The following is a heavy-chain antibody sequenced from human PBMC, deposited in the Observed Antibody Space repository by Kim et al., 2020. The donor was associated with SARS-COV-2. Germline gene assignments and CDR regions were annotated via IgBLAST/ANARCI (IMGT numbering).Heavy chain of an antibody. CDR1: GFTFSSYE. J-gene: IGHJ6*02. Sequence: GSLRLSCAASGFTFSSYEMNWVRQAPGKGLEWVSYISSRASTIYYADSVKGRFTISRDNAKNSLYLQMNSLRAEDTAVYYCARNPSSNWKTYYYYGMDVWGQGTTVTVSS. CDR3: ARNPSSNWKTYYYYGMDV. V-gene: IGHV3-48*03. D-gene: IGHD1-1*01. CDR2: ISSRASTI.